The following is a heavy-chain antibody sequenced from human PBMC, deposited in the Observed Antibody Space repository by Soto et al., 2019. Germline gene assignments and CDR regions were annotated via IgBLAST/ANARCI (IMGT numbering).Heavy chain of an antibody. CDR1: GGTFSSYT. D-gene: IGHD3-9*01. CDR3: ARDVAGYYIDY. V-gene: IGHV1-69*08. CDR2: IIPILGIA. J-gene: IGHJ4*02. Sequence: QVQLVQSGAEVKKPGSSVKVSCKASGGTFSSYTISWVRQAPGQGLEWMGRIIPILGIANYAQKCQGRVTSTADKSTSTADMELSSLRSEDTAVYYCARDVAGYYIDYWGQGTLVTVSS.